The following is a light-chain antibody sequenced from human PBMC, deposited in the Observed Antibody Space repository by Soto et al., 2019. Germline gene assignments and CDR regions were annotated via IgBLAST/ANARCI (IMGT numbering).Light chain of an antibody. J-gene: IGKJ1*01. CDR3: QQYGSSPGT. Sequence: IVLTQSPAALSFSPGERATRSCRSSQSVSSSYLAWYQQKPGQAPRLLIYGASSRATGIPDRFSGSGSGTDFTLTISRLEPEDFAVYYCQQYGSSPGTFGQGTKVDIK. CDR2: GAS. V-gene: IGKV3-20*01. CDR1: QSVSSSY.